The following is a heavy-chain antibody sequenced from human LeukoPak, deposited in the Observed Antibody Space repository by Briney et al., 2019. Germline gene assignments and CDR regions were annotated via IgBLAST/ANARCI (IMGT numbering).Heavy chain of an antibody. CDR2: INPSGGST. Sequence: ASVKVSCKASGYTFSSYYMHWVRQAPEQGLEWMGVINPSGGSTSYAQRFQGRVTMTRDTSTSTFYMELNSLRAEDTAIYYCAKDIRVGEWLRLDYWGQGTLVTVSS. J-gene: IGHJ4*02. CDR3: AKDIRVGEWLRLDY. D-gene: IGHD5-12*01. CDR1: GYTFSSYY. V-gene: IGHV1-46*01.